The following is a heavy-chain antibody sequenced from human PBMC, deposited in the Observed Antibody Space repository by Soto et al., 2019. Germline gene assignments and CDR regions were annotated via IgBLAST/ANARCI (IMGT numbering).Heavy chain of an antibody. J-gene: IGHJ6*03. CDR1: GFTFSSYA. Sequence: PGGSLRLSCAASGFTFSSYAMSWVRQAPGKGLEWVSAISGSGGSTYYADSVKGRFTISRDNSKNTLYLQMNSLRAEDTAVYYCAKWVSGYDQVYYYYMDVWGKGTTVTVSS. CDR3: AKWVSGYDQVYYYYMDV. CDR2: ISGSGGST. V-gene: IGHV3-23*01. D-gene: IGHD5-12*01.